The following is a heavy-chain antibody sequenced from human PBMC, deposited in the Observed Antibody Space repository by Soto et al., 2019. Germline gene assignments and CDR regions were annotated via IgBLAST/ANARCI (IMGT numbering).Heavy chain of an antibody. J-gene: IGHJ4*02. CDR1: GFTFSSYS. CDR3: ARGPNRGVMIPYYFDY. CDR2: ISSSSSYI. D-gene: IGHD3-10*01. Sequence: EVQLVESGGGLVKPGGSLRLSCAASGFTFSSYSMNWVRQAPGKGLEWVSSISSSSSYIYYADSVKGRFTISRDNAKNSLYLQMNSLRAEDTAVYYCARGPNRGVMIPYYFDYWGQGTLVTVSS. V-gene: IGHV3-21*01.